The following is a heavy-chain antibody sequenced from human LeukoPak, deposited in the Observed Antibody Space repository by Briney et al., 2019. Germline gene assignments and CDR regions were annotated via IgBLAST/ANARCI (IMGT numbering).Heavy chain of an antibody. D-gene: IGHD6-13*01. Sequence: ASVKVSCKASGYTFTSYDINWVRQATGQGLEWMGWMNPNSGNTGYAQKFQGRVTMTRNTSISTAYMELSSLRSEDTAVYYCAREGLIAAAGTSDYWGQGTLVTVSS. V-gene: IGHV1-8*01. CDR1: GYTFTSYD. CDR2: MNPNSGNT. J-gene: IGHJ4*02. CDR3: AREGLIAAAGTSDY.